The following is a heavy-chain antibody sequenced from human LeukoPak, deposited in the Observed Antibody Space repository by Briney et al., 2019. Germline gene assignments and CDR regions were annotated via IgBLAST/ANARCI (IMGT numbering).Heavy chain of an antibody. J-gene: IGHJ4*02. V-gene: IGHV1-18*01. Sequence: ASVKVSCKASGYTFTSYGISWVRQAPGQGLEWMGWISAYNGNTNYAQKFQGRVTITADKSTSTAYMELSSLRSEDTAVYYCARDHYYWGQGTLVTVSS. CDR2: ISAYNGNT. CDR3: ARDHYY. CDR1: GYTFTSYG.